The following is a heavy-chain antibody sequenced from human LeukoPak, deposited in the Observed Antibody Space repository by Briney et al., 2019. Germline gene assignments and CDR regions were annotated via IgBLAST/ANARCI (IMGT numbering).Heavy chain of an antibody. V-gene: IGHV4-34*01. D-gene: IGHD4-17*01. CDR2: INHSGST. J-gene: IGHJ4*02. Sequence: SETLSLTSAVYGGSFTGYYWSWIRQPPGKGLEWIGEINHSGSTNYSPSLKSRVTISVDTSKNQFSLKLSSVTAADTAVYYCARWNYGDYQDFDYWGQGTLVTVSS. CDR3: ARWNYGDYQDFDY. CDR1: GGSFTGYY.